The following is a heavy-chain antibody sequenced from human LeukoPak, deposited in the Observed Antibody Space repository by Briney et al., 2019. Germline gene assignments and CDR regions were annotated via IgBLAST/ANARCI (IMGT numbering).Heavy chain of an antibody. Sequence: GGSLRLSCAVSGITLSNYGMSWVRQAPGKGLEWVAGISDSGGRTKYADSVKGRFTISRDNSKNTLYLQMSSLRAEDTAVYFCAKRGVVIRVILVGFHKEAYYFDSWGQGALVTVSS. CDR1: GITLSNYG. V-gene: IGHV3-23*01. CDR2: ISDSGGRT. J-gene: IGHJ4*02. D-gene: IGHD3-22*01. CDR3: AKRGVVIRVILVGFHKEAYYFDS.